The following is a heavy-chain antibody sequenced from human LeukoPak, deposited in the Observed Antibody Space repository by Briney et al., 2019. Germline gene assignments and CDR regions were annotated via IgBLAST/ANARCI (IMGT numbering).Heavy chain of an antibody. V-gene: IGHV3-74*01. Sequence: PGGSLRLSCAASGFIFSDHWMHWVRQAPGKGLVWLSRINNDGSSTIYADSVKGRFTFSRDNAVNTLFLEMSSLRVEDTAVYYCVRERNNFWSGHHSIFDSWGQGTLVTVSS. J-gene: IGHJ4*02. D-gene: IGHD3-3*01. CDR1: GFIFSDHW. CDR3: VRERNNFWSGHHSIFDS. CDR2: INNDGSST.